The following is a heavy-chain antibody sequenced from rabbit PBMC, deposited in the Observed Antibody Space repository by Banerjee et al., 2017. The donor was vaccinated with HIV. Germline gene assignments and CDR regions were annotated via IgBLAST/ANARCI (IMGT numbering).Heavy chain of an antibody. J-gene: IGHJ4*01. Sequence: QSLEESGGDLVKPGASLTLTCTASGFSFSSNAMCWVRQAPGKGLEWIACIYAGSSGSTYYASWAKGRFTISKTSSTTVTLQMTSLTAADTATYFCARGSAGNLRGPGTLVTVS. CDR1: GFSFSSNA. D-gene: IGHD4-2*01. CDR3: ARGSAGNL. V-gene: IGHV1S40*01. CDR2: IYAGSSGST.